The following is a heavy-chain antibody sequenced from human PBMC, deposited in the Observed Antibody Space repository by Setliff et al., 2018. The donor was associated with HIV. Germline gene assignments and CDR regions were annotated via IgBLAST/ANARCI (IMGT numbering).Heavy chain of an antibody. Sequence: GGSLRLSCAVSGFTFSSHWMVWVRQAPGKGLGWVANINQDGSEKNYVDSVKGRITISRDNAKNSLFLQMNSLRAEDTAVYYCARGQTSVTLQFDHWGQGTLVTVSS. CDR2: INQDGSEK. CDR1: GFTFSSHW. V-gene: IGHV3-7*03. D-gene: IGHD4-17*01. CDR3: ARGQTSVTLQFDH. J-gene: IGHJ4*02.